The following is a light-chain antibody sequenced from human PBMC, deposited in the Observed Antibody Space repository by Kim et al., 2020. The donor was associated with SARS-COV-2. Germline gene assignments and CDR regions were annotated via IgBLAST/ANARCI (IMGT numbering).Light chain of an antibody. Sequence: SSELTQDPAVSVALGQTVRITCQGDSLRSYYASWYQQKPGQAPVLVIYDRNNRPSGIPDRFSASSAGNTASLTITGAQAEDEADYYCNTRDSSGNHLVFGGGTQLTVL. V-gene: IGLV3-19*01. CDR1: SLRSYY. CDR3: NTRDSSGNHLV. J-gene: IGLJ3*02. CDR2: DRN.